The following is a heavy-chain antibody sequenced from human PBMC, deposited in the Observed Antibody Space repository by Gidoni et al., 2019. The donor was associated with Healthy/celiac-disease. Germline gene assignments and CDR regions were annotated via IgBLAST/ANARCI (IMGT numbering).Heavy chain of an antibody. J-gene: IGHJ3*02. CDR1: GFTFDDYA. CDR2: ISWNSGSI. Sequence: EVQLVASGGALVQPVRPLRLSCAASGFTFDDYAMHWVRQGPGQGLEWVSGISWNSGSIGYADSVKGRFTISRDNAKNSLYLQMNSLRAEDTALYYCAKDLRPDDAFDIWGQGTMVTVSS. V-gene: IGHV3-9*01. CDR3: AKDLRPDDAFDI.